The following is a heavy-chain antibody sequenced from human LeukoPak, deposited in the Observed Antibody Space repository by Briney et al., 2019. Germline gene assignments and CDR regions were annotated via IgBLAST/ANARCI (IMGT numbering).Heavy chain of an antibody. V-gene: IGHV3-48*02. J-gene: IGHJ3*01. Sequence: GGSLRLSCAGSGFSISNYGMNWVRQAPWKELEWLSYIRSDSSTKYYADSVEGRFTISRDNAQNSLYLQMNSLRDEDSGVYFCARDYSRWHGDFDVWGQGTMVTVSS. D-gene: IGHD6-13*01. CDR2: IRSDSSTK. CDR1: GFSISNYG. CDR3: ARDYSRWHGDFDV.